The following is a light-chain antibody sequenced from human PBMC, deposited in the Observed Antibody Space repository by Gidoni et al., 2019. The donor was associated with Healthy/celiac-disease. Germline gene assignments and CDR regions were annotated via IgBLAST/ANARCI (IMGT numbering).Light chain of an antibody. Sequence: DIQMTQSPSSLSASVGDRVTITCRASQSISSYLNWYQQKPGKAPKLLLYAASSLQSGVPSRFSGSGSGTDFTLTISSLQPEDFATYYCQQSYSTPSRTFGQGTKLEIK. J-gene: IGKJ2*01. CDR3: QQSYSTPSRT. V-gene: IGKV1-39*01. CDR1: QSISSY. CDR2: AAS.